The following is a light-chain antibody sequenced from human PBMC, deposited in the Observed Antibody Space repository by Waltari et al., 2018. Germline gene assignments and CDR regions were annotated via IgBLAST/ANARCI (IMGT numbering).Light chain of an antibody. CDR3: AAWDDSLSAYV. V-gene: IGLV1-47*01. J-gene: IGLJ1*01. CDR1: SSSVGSNF. Sequence: QSVLTQPSSASGTPGQEVTISCSGTSSSVGSNFVFWYQQLPGAAPKLLIFRSDRRPSGVPDRISGSKSGTSASLGSTGLRSEDEADYYCAAWDDSLSAYVFGTGTKVTVL. CDR2: RSD.